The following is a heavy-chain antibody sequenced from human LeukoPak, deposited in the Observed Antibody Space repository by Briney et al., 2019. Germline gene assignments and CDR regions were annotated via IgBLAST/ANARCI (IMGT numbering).Heavy chain of an antibody. CDR1: GFTFSTYG. Sequence: GGSLSLSCAASGFTFSTYGMPWVRKAPGKGLEWVALIWYDGNKRYYAGSVKGRFTTSRDNSNNTLYLQMNSLRAEDTAVYYCARGISAADYWGQGTLVTVSS. V-gene: IGHV3-33*01. CDR3: ARGISAADY. J-gene: IGHJ4*02. CDR2: IWYDGNKR. D-gene: IGHD6-13*01.